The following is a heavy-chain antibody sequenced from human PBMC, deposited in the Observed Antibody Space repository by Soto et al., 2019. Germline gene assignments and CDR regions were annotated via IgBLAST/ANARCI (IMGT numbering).Heavy chain of an antibody. CDR1: GFIFSNNY. CDR2: LYSGGTT. Sequence: GGSMSPSCSASGFIFSNNYMSLVGQAPGKGLEWVSILYSGGTTYYADSVKGRFTFSRDNSENTVFLQMNNLRVEDTAVYYCVRDRGGRYWLDPWGQGTLVTVSS. J-gene: IGHJ5*02. D-gene: IGHD1-26*01. V-gene: IGHV3-53*01. CDR3: VRDRGGRYWLDP.